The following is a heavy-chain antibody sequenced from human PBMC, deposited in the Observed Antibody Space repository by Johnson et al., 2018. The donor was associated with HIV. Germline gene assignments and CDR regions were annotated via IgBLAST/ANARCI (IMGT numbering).Heavy chain of an antibody. J-gene: IGHJ3*02. CDR3: AKDRYIKGASTGFDI. CDR1: GFTFSSYA. Sequence: VQLVESGGGVVQPGRSLRLSCAASGFTFSSYAMSWVRQAPGKGLEWVSAISGGGGSSYYADSVKGRFTISRDNSKNTLYLQMNILRSEDTAVYYCAKDRYIKGASTGFDIWGQGTMVTVSS. D-gene: IGHD1-26*01. V-gene: IGHV3-23*04. CDR2: ISGGGGSS.